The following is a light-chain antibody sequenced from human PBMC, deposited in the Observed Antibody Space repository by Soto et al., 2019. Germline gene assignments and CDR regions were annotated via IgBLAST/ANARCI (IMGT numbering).Light chain of an antibody. CDR1: SSDINSYKF. J-gene: IGLJ3*02. CDR3: CAYTKANPWV. CDR2: EDD. Sequence: QSVLTQPASVSASPGQSITISCTGSSSDINSYKFVSWYQVLPGKAPQLIIYEDDYRPPEISSRFSASKSGNTASLTISGVQLEDDSHYFCCAYTKANPWVFGGGTKVTVL. V-gene: IGLV2-14*01.